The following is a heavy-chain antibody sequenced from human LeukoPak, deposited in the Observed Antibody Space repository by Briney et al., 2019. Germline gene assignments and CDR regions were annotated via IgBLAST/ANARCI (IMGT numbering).Heavy chain of an antibody. V-gene: IGHV4-34*01. CDR2: INHRGVT. D-gene: IGHD2-21*01. CDR1: GFTFSNYG. CDR3: ARDNRRFLVNYFYYMDV. J-gene: IGHJ6*03. Sequence: PGGSLRLSCAASGFTFSNYGMNWIRQPPGKGLEWIGEINHRGVTNYNPSLKSRVTISVDTSKNQFSLKVNSVTAADTAVYYCARDNRRFLVNYFYYMDVWGKGTTVTVS.